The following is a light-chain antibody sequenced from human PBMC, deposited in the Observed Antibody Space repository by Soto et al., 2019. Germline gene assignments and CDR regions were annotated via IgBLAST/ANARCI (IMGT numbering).Light chain of an antibody. CDR2: EVS. V-gene: IGLV2-23*02. CDR1: SSDVGSYVL. Sequence: QSALTQPASVSGSPGQSITISCTRTSSDVGSYVLVSWYQQHPGKAPKLIIYEVSKRPSGISTRFSGSTSGNTASLTISGLQAEDEADYYCCSYAGDSTWVFGGGTKLTVL. CDR3: CSYAGDSTWV. J-gene: IGLJ3*02.